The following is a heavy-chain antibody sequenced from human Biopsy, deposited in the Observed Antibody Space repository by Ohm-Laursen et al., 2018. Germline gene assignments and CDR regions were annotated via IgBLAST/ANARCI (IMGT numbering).Heavy chain of an antibody. D-gene: IGHD3-22*01. CDR3: VRGVDYYDPYHYYALDV. CDR2: INQSGST. Sequence: SETLSLTCTVNGESSSGYFWNWIRQPPGKGLEWIGEINQSGSTKYSPSLKRRATLSADSSNSQFSLKVRSVTAADTAVYYCVRGVDYYDPYHYYALDVWGQGTTVTVSS. J-gene: IGHJ6*02. CDR1: GESSSGYF. V-gene: IGHV4-34*01.